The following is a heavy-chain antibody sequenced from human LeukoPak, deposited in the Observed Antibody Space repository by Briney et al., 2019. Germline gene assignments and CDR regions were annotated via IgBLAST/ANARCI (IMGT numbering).Heavy chain of an antibody. CDR1: GFTFSSYE. Sequence: GGSLRLSCAASGFTFSSYEMNWVRQAPGKGLEWISYISSRSTYISDADSVKGRFTTSRDNAKNLLFLQMNSLRVEDTALYYCARGGTGAFDYWGQGILVTVSS. CDR3: ARGGTGAFDY. V-gene: IGHV3-48*03. J-gene: IGHJ4*02. CDR2: ISSRSTYI. D-gene: IGHD2-8*02.